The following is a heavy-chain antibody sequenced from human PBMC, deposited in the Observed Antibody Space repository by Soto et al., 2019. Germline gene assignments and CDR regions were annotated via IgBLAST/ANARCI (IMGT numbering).Heavy chain of an antibody. J-gene: IGHJ1*01. V-gene: IGHV3-21*01. CDR2: ISSSSSYI. CDR1: GFTFSSYS. CDR3: ARDSTYCGGDWCFQH. Sequence: EVQLGESWGGLVKPGGSLRLSCAASGFTFSSYSMNWVRQAPGKGLAWVSSISSSSSYIYYADSVKGRFTISRDNAKNSLYLQMNSLRADDTAVYYCARDSTYCGGDWCFQHWGQGTLVTVSS. D-gene: IGHD2-21*02.